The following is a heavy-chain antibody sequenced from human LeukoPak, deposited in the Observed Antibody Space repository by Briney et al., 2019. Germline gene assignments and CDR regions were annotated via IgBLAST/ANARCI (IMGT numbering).Heavy chain of an antibody. V-gene: IGHV4-34*01. CDR2: INHSGST. CDR3: ATPTGHYYYMDV. J-gene: IGHJ6*03. D-gene: IGHD1-14*01. CDR1: CGSFSGYY. Sequence: SETLSLTCAVYCGSFSGYYWSWIRQPPGKGLEWIGEINHSGSTNYNPSLKSRVTISVDTSKNQFSLKLSSVTAADTAVYYCATPTGHYYYMDVWGKGTTVTVSS.